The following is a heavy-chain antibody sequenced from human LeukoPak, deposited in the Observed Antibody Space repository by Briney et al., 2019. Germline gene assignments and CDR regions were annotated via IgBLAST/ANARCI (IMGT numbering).Heavy chain of an antibody. Sequence: SESLSLTCTVSGGSISASGHYWGWIRQPPGKGLEWIGSIYYSGSTYYNPSLRSRVTISLDTSKNQFSLKVNSVTAADTAVYYCARHNDPGHAFDIWGQGTMVTVSS. CDR2: IYYSGST. D-gene: IGHD1-1*01. J-gene: IGHJ3*02. CDR1: GGSISASGHY. CDR3: ARHNDPGHAFDI. V-gene: IGHV4-39*01.